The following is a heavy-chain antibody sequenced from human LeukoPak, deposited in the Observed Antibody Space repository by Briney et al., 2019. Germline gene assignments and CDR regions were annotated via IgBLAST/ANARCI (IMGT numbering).Heavy chain of an antibody. CDR2: IYSGGST. CDR1: GFTVSSNY. J-gene: IGHJ6*03. D-gene: IGHD6-6*01. V-gene: IGHV3-53*01. CDR3: ARTSSSSSFYYYYYYMDV. Sequence: GGSLRLSCAASGFTVSSNYMSWVPQAPGKGLEWVSVIYSGGSTYYADSVKGRFTIYRDNSKNTLYLQMNSLRAEDTAVYYCARTSSSSSFYYYYYYMDVWGKGTTVTVSS.